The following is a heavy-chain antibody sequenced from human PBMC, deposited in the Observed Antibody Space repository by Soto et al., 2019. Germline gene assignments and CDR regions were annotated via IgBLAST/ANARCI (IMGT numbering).Heavy chain of an antibody. CDR1: GFTFSSYG. CDR3: AKSPHYDSSGYPDY. CDR2: ISYDGSNK. Sequence: QVQLVESGGGVVQPGRSLRLSCAASGFTFSSYGMHWVRQAPGKGLEWVAVISYDGSNKYYADSVKGRFTISRDNSKNTLYLQMNSLRAEDTAVYYCAKSPHYDSSGYPDYWGQGTLVTVCS. V-gene: IGHV3-30*18. D-gene: IGHD3-22*01. J-gene: IGHJ4*02.